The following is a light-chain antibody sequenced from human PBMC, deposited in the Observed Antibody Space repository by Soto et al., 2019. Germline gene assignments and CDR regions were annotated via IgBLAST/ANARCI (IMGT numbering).Light chain of an antibody. J-gene: IGKJ5*01. Sequence: ENMLKRSPGTLSLSPGERATLSCRASQSVSSNSLAWYHQKPGQPPRLLMYGASSRATGIPDRFSGSGSGTDFTLTISRLEPEDFAMYYCQQYGSSLITFGQGTRLEIK. CDR3: QQYGSSLIT. CDR2: GAS. V-gene: IGKV3-20*01. CDR1: QSVSSNS.